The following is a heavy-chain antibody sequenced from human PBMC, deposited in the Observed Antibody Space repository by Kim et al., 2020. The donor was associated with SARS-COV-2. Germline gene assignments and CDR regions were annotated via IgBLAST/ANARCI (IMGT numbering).Heavy chain of an antibody. CDR2: INPSGGST. J-gene: IGHJ4*02. D-gene: IGHD6-6*01. Sequence: ASVKVSCKASGYTFTSYYMHWVRQAPGQGLEWMGIINPSGGSTSYAQKFQGRVTMTRDTSTSTVYMELSSLRSEDTAVYYCARGFRPKMVAARPRYFDYWGQGTLVTVSS. CDR3: ARGFRPKMVAARPRYFDY. CDR1: GYTFTSYY. V-gene: IGHV1-46*01.